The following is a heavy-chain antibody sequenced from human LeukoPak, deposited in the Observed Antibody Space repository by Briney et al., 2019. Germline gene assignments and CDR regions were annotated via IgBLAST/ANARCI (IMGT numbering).Heavy chain of an antibody. CDR3: ARSRPLGYCSSTSCFDHNWFDP. J-gene: IGHJ5*02. Sequence: ASVKVFCKASGYTFTSYYMHWVRQAPGQGLEWMGIINPSGGSTSYAQKFQGRVTMTRDMSTSTVYMELSSLRSEDTAVYYCARSRPLGYCSSTSCFDHNWFDPWGQGTLVTVSS. V-gene: IGHV1-46*01. CDR2: INPSGGST. D-gene: IGHD2-2*01. CDR1: GYTFTSYY.